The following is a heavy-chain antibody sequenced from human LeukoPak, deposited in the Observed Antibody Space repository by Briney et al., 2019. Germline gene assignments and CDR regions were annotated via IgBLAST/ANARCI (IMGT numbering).Heavy chain of an antibody. J-gene: IGHJ4*02. CDR1: GGTFSSYA. Sequence: SVKVSCKASGGTFSSYAISWVRQAPGQGLEWMGGIIPIFGTANYAQKFQGRVTITADESTSTAYMELSSLRSEDTAAYYCARASAAWVYDSSGYYYSWGQGTLVTVSS. D-gene: IGHD3-22*01. V-gene: IGHV1-69*13. CDR2: IIPIFGTA. CDR3: ARASAAWVYDSSGYYYS.